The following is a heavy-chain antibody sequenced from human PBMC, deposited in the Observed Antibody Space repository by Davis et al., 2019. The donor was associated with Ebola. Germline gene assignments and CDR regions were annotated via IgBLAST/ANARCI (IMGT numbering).Heavy chain of an antibody. D-gene: IGHD3-3*01. V-gene: IGHV3-11*06. J-gene: IGHJ6*02. CDR3: ASLDYDFWSGYYPYYYGMDV. Sequence: GESLKISCAASGFTFSDYYMSWIRQAPGKGLEWVSYISSSSSYIYYADSVKGRFTISRDNAKNSLYLQMNSLRAEDTAVYYCASLDYDFWSGYYPYYYGMDVWGQGTTVTVSS. CDR2: ISSSSSYI. CDR1: GFTFSDYY.